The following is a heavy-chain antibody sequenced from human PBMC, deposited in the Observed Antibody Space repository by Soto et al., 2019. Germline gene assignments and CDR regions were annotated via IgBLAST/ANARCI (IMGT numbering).Heavy chain of an antibody. CDR1: GYIFVNYG. J-gene: IGHJ6*02. CDR3: VMVDNYVTPTPQDG. V-gene: IGHV1-18*01. Sequence: QVQLVQSGDEVKKPGASVKVSCKASGYIFVNYGIAWVRQAPGQGLEWMGWISPYTGNTHSATQVQGRLTMTTDTSTSTAYMDLGSLTSDDTAVYYCVMVDNYVTPTPQDGWGHGTTVTVSS. CDR2: ISPYTGNT. D-gene: IGHD3-16*01.